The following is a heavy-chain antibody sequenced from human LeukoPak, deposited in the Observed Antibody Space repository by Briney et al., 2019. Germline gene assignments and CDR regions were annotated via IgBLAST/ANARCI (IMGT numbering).Heavy chain of an antibody. Sequence: PSETLSLTCTVSGGSISSYHWSWIRQPAGKGLEWIGRIYTSGSTNYNPSLRSRVTMSVDTSRNQFSLNLSSVTAADTAVYYCARSGIAAPHSDYWGQGTLVTVSS. D-gene: IGHD6-6*01. CDR3: ARSGIAAPHSDY. CDR2: IYTSGST. J-gene: IGHJ4*02. V-gene: IGHV4-4*07. CDR1: GGSISSYH.